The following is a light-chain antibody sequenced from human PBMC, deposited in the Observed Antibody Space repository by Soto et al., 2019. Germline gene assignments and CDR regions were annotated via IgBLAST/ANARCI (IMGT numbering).Light chain of an antibody. V-gene: IGKV3-11*01. Sequence: EIVLTQSPATLSLSPGERATLSCRASQSVSSYLSWYQQKRGQAPRLLIFDVSKRATGIPARFSGSGSGTDFTLPIRSLEPEDFAVYHCQKRVKGPTFGGGTKVEIK. J-gene: IGKJ4*01. CDR3: QKRVKGPT. CDR2: DVS. CDR1: QSVSSY.